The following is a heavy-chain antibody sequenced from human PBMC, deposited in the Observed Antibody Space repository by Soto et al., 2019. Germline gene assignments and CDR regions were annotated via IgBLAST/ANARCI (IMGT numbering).Heavy chain of an antibody. CDR2: IRGSGGST. D-gene: IGHD3-16*02. CDR1: GFTFSSYA. Sequence: EVQLLESGGGLVQPGGSLRLSCAASGFTFSSYAMSWVRQAPGKGLEWVSAIRGSGGSTYYADSVKGRFTISRDNAKNTLYLQMNSLRAEDTAVYYCAKEELSLYSPLDYWGQGTLVTVSS. V-gene: IGHV3-23*01. CDR3: AKEELSLYSPLDY. J-gene: IGHJ4*02.